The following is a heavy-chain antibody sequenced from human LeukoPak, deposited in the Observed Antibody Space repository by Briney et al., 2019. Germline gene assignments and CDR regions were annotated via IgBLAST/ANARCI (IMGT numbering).Heavy chain of an antibody. CDR2: ISSSSYI. Sequence: GGSLRLSCAASGFTFSSYSMNWVRQAPGKGLEWVSSISSSSYIYYADSVKGRFTISRDNAKNSLYLQMNSLRAEDTAVYYCARNHYGSGSYYVVAGFDYWGQGTLVTVSS. CDR3: ARNHYGSGSYYVVAGFDY. V-gene: IGHV3-21*01. CDR1: GFTFSSYS. J-gene: IGHJ4*02. D-gene: IGHD3-10*01.